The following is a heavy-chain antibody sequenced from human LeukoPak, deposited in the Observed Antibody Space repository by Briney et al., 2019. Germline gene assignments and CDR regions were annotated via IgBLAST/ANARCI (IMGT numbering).Heavy chain of an antibody. CDR2: TFYRSKWYT. D-gene: IGHD3-16*02. V-gene: IGHV6-1*01. CDR1: GESVSSINGA. Sequence: SQTLSRTRAISGESVSSINGAWTWIRQSPSRGLEWLGRTFYRSKWYTDSGPSVKGRLTLNPDTSRNQFARQLDSFTPQASAVYYCARDVATTGRYPFHYRGQGTLVTVSS. J-gene: IGHJ4*02. CDR3: ARDVATTGRYPFHY.